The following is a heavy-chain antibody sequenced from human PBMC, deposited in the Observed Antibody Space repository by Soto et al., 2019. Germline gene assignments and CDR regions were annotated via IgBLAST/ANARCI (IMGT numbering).Heavy chain of an antibody. D-gene: IGHD4-17*01. Sequence: QITLKESGPTQVKPTQTLTLTCTASGLSFGTSGVGVGWIRQPPGEALEWLALIYWNDDKRYSPSLQSSLTIAKDTSKNQVVLTMTNVDPVDTATYYCASMTTVATAAFDIWGQGTMVTVSS. V-gene: IGHV2-5*01. CDR2: IYWNDDK. J-gene: IGHJ3*02. CDR1: GLSFGTSGVG. CDR3: ASMTTVATAAFDI.